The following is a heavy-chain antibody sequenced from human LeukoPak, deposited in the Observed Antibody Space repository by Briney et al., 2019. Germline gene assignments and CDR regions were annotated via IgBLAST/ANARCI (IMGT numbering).Heavy chain of an antibody. CDR1: GGTFSSYS. CDR3: AGTMAIGVNWFDP. Sequence: ASVNVSCKPSGGTFSSYSLSWVRQAPGQGLEWMGRIIPILGIANYAQKFQGRVTITADKSTSTAYMELSSLRSEDTAVYYCAGTMAIGVNWFDPWGQGTLVTVSS. D-gene: IGHD3-10*01. CDR2: IIPILGIA. V-gene: IGHV1-69*02. J-gene: IGHJ5*02.